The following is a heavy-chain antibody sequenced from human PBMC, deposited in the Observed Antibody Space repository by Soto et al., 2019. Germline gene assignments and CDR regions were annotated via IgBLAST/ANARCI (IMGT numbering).Heavy chain of an antibody. V-gene: IGHV4-34*01. D-gene: IGHD3-9*01. Sequence: QVQLQQWGAGLLKPSETLSLTCAVYGGSFSGYYWSWIRQPPGKGLEWIGEINHSGSTNYNPSLKSRVTISVDTSKNPFSLKLSSVTAADTAVYYCASGDILTGLDYWGQGTLVTVSS. CDR2: INHSGST. CDR3: ASGDILTGLDY. CDR1: GGSFSGYY. J-gene: IGHJ4*02.